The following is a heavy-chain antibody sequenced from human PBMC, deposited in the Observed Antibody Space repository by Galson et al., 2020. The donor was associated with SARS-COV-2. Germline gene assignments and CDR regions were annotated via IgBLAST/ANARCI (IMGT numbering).Heavy chain of an antibody. CDR1: GGPISSSSYY. D-gene: IGHD6-19*01. V-gene: IGHV4-39*07. CDR3: ARGNIAVTFFDY. CDR2: IYYSGST. J-gene: IGHJ4*02. Sequence: SETLSLTCTVSGGPISSSSYYWGWIRQPPGKGLEWIGSIYYSGSTYYNPSLKSRVTISVDTSKNQFSLKLSSVTAADTAVYYCARGNIAVTFFDYWGQGTLVTVSS.